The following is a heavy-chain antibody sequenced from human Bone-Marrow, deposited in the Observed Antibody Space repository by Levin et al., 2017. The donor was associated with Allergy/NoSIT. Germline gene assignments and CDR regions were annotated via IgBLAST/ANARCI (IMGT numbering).Heavy chain of an antibody. CDR3: AKITIFGVVTGLNYGMDG. CDR2: ISGSGGST. Sequence: GGSLRLSCAASGFTFSSYAMSWVRQAPGTGLEWVSAISGSGGSTYYADSVKGRFTISRDNSKNTLYLQMNSLRAEDTAVYYCAKITIFGVVTGLNYGMDGWGQGTTVTVSS. V-gene: IGHV3-23*01. CDR1: GFTFSSYA. D-gene: IGHD3-3*01. J-gene: IGHJ6*02.